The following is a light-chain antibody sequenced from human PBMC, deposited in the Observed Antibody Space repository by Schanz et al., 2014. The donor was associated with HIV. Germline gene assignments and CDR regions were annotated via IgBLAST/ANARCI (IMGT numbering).Light chain of an antibody. Sequence: DIVLTQSPVSLPVTPGEPASISCRSSQSLVHSNGHKYLDWYLQKPGQSPQLLIYLGSNRASGVPDRFSGSGSGTDFTLKISRVEAEDVGVYYCMQTLQTPQFTFGPGTKVDIK. CDR3: MQTLQTPQFT. V-gene: IGKV2-28*01. CDR2: LGS. J-gene: IGKJ3*01. CDR1: QSLVHSNGHKY.